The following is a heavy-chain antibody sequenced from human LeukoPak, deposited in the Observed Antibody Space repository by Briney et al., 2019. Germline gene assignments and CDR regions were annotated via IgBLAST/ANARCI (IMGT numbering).Heavy chain of an antibody. D-gene: IGHD6-19*01. CDR2: INHSGST. CDR3: ARNRGRKAVAAADY. CDR1: GGSFSGYY. V-gene: IGHV4-34*01. Sequence: SETLSLTCAVYGGSFSGYYWSWIRQPPGKGLEWIGEINHSGSTNYNPSLKSRVTISVDTSKNQFSLKLSSVTAADTAVYYCARNRGRKAVAAADYWGQGTLVTVSP. J-gene: IGHJ4*02.